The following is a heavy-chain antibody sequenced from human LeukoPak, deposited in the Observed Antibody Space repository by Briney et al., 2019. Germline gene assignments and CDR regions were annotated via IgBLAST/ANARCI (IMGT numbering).Heavy chain of an antibody. Sequence: SETLSLTCTVSGGSISSYYWSWIRQPPGKGLEWIGYIYYSGSTNYNPSLESRVTISVDTSKNQFSLKLSSATAADTAMYYCARRRADDSSGYYFDFDYWGQGTLVTVSS. CDR3: ARRRADDSSGYYFDFDY. CDR1: GGSISSYY. V-gene: IGHV4-59*01. CDR2: IYYSGST. D-gene: IGHD3-22*01. J-gene: IGHJ4*02.